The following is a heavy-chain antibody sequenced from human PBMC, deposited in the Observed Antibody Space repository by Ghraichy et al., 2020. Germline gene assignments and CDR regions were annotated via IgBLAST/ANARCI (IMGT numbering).Heavy chain of an antibody. Sequence: SETLSLTCAVYGGSFSGYYWSWIRQPPGKGLEWIGDINHSGSTNYNPSLKSRVTISVDTSKNQFSLKLSSVTAADTAVYYCARGEMTTVTRGHYYGMDVWGQGTTVTVSS. J-gene: IGHJ6*02. CDR1: GGSFSGYY. CDR2: INHSGST. V-gene: IGHV4-34*01. D-gene: IGHD4-17*01. CDR3: ARGEMTTVTRGHYYGMDV.